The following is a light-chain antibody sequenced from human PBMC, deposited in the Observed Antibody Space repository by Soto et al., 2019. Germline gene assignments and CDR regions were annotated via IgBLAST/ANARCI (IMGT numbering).Light chain of an antibody. J-gene: IGKJ1*01. CDR1: QTSSSDD. V-gene: IGKV3-20*01. CDR2: GAA. CDR3: QRCGSSRT. Sequence: EILLTQSPGTLSLSPGERATLSCRASQTSSSDDLAWYQQKPGQAPSLLILGAATRASDIPGRFSSSGCGADFTLIISRLEPVDFAVFYCQRCGSSRTFGQGTKVDIK.